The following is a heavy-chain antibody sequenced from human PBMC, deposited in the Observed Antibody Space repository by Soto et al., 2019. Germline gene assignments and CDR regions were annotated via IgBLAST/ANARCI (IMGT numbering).Heavy chain of an antibody. CDR2: FFYNKNT. V-gene: IGHV4-39*01. D-gene: IGHD1-26*01. CDR1: GASISSTSSY. CDR3: ARHVEWEIFYYFEH. J-gene: IGHJ4*02. Sequence: PSETLSLTCTVSGASISSTSSYWGWVRQSPGKGLEWIGSFFYNKNTYYNPSLKSRVTISVDTSKMQFSLNLTSVTAADTAVYYCARHVEWEIFYYFEHWGQGT.